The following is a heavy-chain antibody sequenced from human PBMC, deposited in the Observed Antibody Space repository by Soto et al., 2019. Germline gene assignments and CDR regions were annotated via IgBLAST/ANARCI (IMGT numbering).Heavy chain of an antibody. J-gene: IGHJ4*02. CDR3: ARDTGDGTFDF. CDR2: INAGYGNT. D-gene: IGHD7-27*01. Sequence: ASVKVSGKASGYTFSSYAMHWVRQAPGQRLEWMGWINAGYGNTKSSQKFQDRVTISRDTSASTAYMELTSLRSEDTAVYYCARDTGDGTFDFWRQGTLVTVSS. CDR1: GYTFSSYA. V-gene: IGHV1-3*01.